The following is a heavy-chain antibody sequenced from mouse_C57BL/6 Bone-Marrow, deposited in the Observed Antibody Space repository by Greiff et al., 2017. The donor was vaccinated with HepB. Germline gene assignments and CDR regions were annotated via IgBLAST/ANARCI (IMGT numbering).Heavy chain of an antibody. Sequence: EVKLMESGGGLVQSGRSLRLSCATSGFTFSDFYMEWVRQAPGKGLEWIAASRNKANDYTTEYSASVKGRFIVSRDTSQSILYLQMNALRAEDTAIYYCARDAGYDEGYYAMDYWGQGTSVTVSS. J-gene: IGHJ4*01. CDR1: GFTFSDFY. D-gene: IGHD2-2*01. V-gene: IGHV7-1*01. CDR2: SRNKANDYTT. CDR3: ARDAGYDEGYYAMDY.